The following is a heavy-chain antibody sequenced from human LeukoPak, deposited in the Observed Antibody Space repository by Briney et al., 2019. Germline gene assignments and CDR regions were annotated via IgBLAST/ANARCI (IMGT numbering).Heavy chain of an antibody. CDR2: ISGSGHDI. J-gene: IGHJ4*01. CDR1: GLSFSDSY. CDR3: STGPRSLIY. V-gene: IGHV3-11*01. Sequence: PGGSLRLSCVVSGLSFSDSYMTWIRQTPGMGLESLAYISGSGHDIYYAGSVKGRFTISRDNAKNSLYLQMNSLRPEDTALYYCSTGPRSLIYWGHGTLVTVSS.